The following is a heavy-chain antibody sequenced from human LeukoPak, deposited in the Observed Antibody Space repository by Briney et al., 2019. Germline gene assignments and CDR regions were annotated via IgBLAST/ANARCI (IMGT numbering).Heavy chain of an antibody. CDR2: ISSSSSAI. V-gene: IGHV3-48*01. J-gene: IGHJ4*02. CDR1: GFTFSSYA. CDR3: ARGGLAARPDY. D-gene: IGHD6-6*01. Sequence: PGGSLRLSCTASGFTFSSYAMNWVRQAPGKGLEWVSYISSSSSAIYYADSVKGRFTISRDNAKNSLYLQMNSLRAEDTAVYYCARGGLAARPDYWGQGTLVTVSS.